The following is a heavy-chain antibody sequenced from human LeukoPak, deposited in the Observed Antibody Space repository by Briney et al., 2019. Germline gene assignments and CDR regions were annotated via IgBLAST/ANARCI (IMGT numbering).Heavy chain of an antibody. CDR2: ISFHGTNE. CDR1: GFNFSAYG. J-gene: IGHJ1*01. D-gene: IGHD3-22*01. CDR3: AKGRRGSSYVHYFDT. V-gene: IGHV3-30*18. Sequence: PGKSLRLSCTASGFNFSAYGMHWVRQAPGKGLGWVAVISFHGTNEYYADSVKGRFTISRDNSNNTLYLQMNSVRAEDTAVYYCAKGRRGSSYVHYFDTWGQGTLVTVSS.